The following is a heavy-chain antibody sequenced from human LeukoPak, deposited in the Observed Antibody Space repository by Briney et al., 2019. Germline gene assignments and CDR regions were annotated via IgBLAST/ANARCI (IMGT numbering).Heavy chain of an antibody. Sequence: GGSLRLSCAAAGFTFSSYAMSWVRQAPEKGLEWVSGISGSGGSTYYADSVRGRFTISRDNSKNTRYLQMNSLRAEDTAIYYCAKDGAVWGHGTTVTVSS. CDR3: AKDGAV. V-gene: IGHV3-23*01. CDR1: GFTFSSYA. J-gene: IGHJ6*02. D-gene: IGHD3-16*01. CDR2: ISGSGGST.